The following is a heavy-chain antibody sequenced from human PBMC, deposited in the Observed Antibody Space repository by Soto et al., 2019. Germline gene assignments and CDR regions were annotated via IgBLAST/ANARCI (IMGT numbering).Heavy chain of an antibody. V-gene: IGHV1-2*02. Sequence: GASVKVSCKASGYTFTDYYMHWVRQAPGQGLEWMGWINPDSGGTRYTQKFQGRVTMTRDTSITTAYMELSRLRYDDTAVYYCAREMDYYRTWGQGTLVTVS. CDR3: AREMDYYRT. CDR1: GYTFTDYY. CDR2: INPDSGGT. D-gene: IGHD3-22*01. J-gene: IGHJ5*02.